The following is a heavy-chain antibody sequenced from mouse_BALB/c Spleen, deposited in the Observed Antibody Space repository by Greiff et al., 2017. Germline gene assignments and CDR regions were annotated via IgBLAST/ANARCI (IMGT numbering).Heavy chain of an antibody. J-gene: IGHJ2*01. CDR2: IRLKSNNYAT. V-gene: IGHV6-6*02. CDR3: VLNYFDY. CDR1: GFTFSNYW. Sequence: EVKLMESGGGLVQPGGSMKLSCVASGFTFSNYWMNWVRQSPEKGLEWVAEIRLKSNNYATHYAESVKGRFTISRDDSKSSVYLQMNNLRAEDTGIYYCVLNYFDYWGQGTTLTVSS.